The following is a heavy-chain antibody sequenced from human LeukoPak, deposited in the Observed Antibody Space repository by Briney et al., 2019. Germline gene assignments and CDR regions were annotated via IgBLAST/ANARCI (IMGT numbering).Heavy chain of an antibody. CDR3: VRQQLVFDC. CDR2: IKSKTDGGTT. Sequence: PGGSLRLSCAVSGFTFSNAWRSWVRQAPGKRLEWVGRIKSKTDGGTTDYAAPVKVRFTISRDDSKNTLYLQMNSLKTEDTAVYYCVRQQLVFDCWGQGTLVTVSS. CDR1: GFTFSNAW. D-gene: IGHD6-13*01. J-gene: IGHJ4*02. V-gene: IGHV3-15*01.